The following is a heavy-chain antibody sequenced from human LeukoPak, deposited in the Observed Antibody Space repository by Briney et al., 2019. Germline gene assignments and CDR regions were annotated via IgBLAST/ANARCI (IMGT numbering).Heavy chain of an antibody. CDR3: ARMITMVRGGIKKNNWFDP. J-gene: IGHJ5*02. CDR2: IYHSGST. V-gene: IGHV4-30-2*01. D-gene: IGHD3-10*01. CDR1: GGSISSGGYS. Sequence: PSQTLSLTCAVSGGSISSGGYSWSWIRQPPGKGLEWIVYIYHSGSTYYNPSLKSRVTISVDRSKNQFSLKLSSVAAADTAVYYCARMITMVRGGIKKNNWFDPWGQGTLVTVSS.